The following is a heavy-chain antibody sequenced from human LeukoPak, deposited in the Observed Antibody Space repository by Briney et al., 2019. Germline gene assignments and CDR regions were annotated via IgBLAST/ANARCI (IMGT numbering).Heavy chain of an antibody. CDR2: ISGSGGAT. J-gene: IGHJ4*02. CDR3: ATISDLLYYFDS. V-gene: IGHV3-23*01. Sequence: GGSLRLSCAASGYTFSSYSMTWVRQAPGKGLEWVSAISGSGGATYFAGSVKGRFTISRDNPKNTLYLQMHSLRAEDTAVYYCATISDLLYYFDSWGQGTLVTVSS. CDR1: GYTFSSYS.